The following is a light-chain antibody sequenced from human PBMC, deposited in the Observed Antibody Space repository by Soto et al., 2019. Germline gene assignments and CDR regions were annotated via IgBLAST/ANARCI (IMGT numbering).Light chain of an antibody. J-gene: IGKJ1*01. CDR3: QQYGGSPRT. V-gene: IGKV1-5*03. Sequence: DIQMTQSPSTLSTSVGDRVTITCRASQTISPWLAWYQQKPGKAPNLLIYKASTLQTGVPSRFSGSGSGTEFTLTISSLQPDDFATYYCQQYGGSPRTFGQGTKVEVK. CDR2: KAS. CDR1: QTISPW.